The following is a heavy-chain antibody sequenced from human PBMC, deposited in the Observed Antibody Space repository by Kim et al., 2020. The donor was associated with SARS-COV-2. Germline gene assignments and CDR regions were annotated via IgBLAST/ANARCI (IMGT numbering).Heavy chain of an antibody. CDR1: GFTFSSYA. V-gene: IGHV3-23*01. CDR3: AKDTGSRSFDY. CDR2: IGGSGYHT. D-gene: IGHD2-15*01. J-gene: IGHJ4*02. Sequence: GGSLRLSCAASGFTFSSYAMNWVRQAPGKGLEWVSVIGGSGYHTYYAGSVKGRFTISRDNSKNTLFLQMTSLRAEDTAIYYCAKDTGSRSFDYWGQGTLLTVSS.